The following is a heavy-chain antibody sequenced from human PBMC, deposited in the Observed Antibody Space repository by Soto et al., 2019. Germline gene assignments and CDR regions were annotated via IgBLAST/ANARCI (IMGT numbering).Heavy chain of an antibody. Sequence: QVQLVQSGAEVKKPGSSVTVSCKASGGTFSSYTISWVRQAPGRGLEWMGGIIPIFGTANYAQKFQGRVTITADESTSTAYMELSSLRSEDTAVYYCARGNHRWLQVWYFDLWGRGTLVTVSS. D-gene: IGHD5-12*01. J-gene: IGHJ2*01. CDR1: GGTFSSYT. CDR3: ARGNHRWLQVWYFDL. CDR2: IIPIFGTA. V-gene: IGHV1-69*12.